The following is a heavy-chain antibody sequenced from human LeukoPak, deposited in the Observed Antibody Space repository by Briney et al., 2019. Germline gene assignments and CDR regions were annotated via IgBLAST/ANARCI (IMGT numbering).Heavy chain of an antibody. CDR1: GYTFTSYG. Sequence: APVKVSCKASGYTFTSYGISWVRQAPGQGLEWMGWMSAYNGNTNYAQKLQGRVTMTTDTSTSTAYMELRSLRSDDTAVYYCAREGVYNWNDAVRLRGMDVWGQGTTVTVSS. J-gene: IGHJ6*02. CDR3: AREGVYNWNDAVRLRGMDV. CDR2: MSAYNGNT. D-gene: IGHD1-1*01. V-gene: IGHV1-18*01.